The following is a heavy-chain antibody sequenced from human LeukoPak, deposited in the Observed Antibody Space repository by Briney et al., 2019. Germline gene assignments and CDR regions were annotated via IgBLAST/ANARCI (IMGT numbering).Heavy chain of an antibody. Sequence: PGGSLRLSCAASGFIFSGSAMHWVRQASGKGLEWVGRIRSKANSYATAYAASVKGRFTISRDDSKNTAYLQMNSLKTEDTAVYYCTRPYELYYDILTGYYNGADVWGQGTTVTVSS. CDR1: GFIFSGSA. CDR2: IRSKANSYAT. D-gene: IGHD3-9*01. V-gene: IGHV3-73*01. J-gene: IGHJ6*02. CDR3: TRPYELYYDILTGYYNGADV.